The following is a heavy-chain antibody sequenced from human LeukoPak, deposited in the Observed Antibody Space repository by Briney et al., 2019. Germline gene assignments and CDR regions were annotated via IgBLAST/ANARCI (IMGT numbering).Heavy chain of an antibody. CDR3: ARGWGMTTGIVGGNWFEP. D-gene: IGHD4-11*01. Sequence: GGSLRLSCAASGFTFSSYEMNWVRQAPGKGLEWVSYISSSGSTIYYADSVKGRFTISRDNAKNSLYLQMNSLRAEDTAVYYCARGWGMTTGIVGGNWFEPLGPGTLVTVSS. J-gene: IGHJ5*02. CDR1: GFTFSSYE. V-gene: IGHV3-48*03. CDR2: ISSSGSTI.